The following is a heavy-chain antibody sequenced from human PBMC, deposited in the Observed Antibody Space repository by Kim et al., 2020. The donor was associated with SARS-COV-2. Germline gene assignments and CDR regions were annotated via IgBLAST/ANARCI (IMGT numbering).Heavy chain of an antibody. CDR3: AKDRGYSGYDLGAFDY. D-gene: IGHD5-12*01. CDR2: ISGRGGST. V-gene: IGHV3-23*01. CDR1: GFTFSSYA. Sequence: GGSLRLSCAASGFTFSSYAMSWVRQAPGKGLEWVSAISGRGGSTYYADSVKGRFTISRDNSKNTLYLQMNSLRAEDTAVYYCAKDRGYSGYDLGAFDYWGQGALVTVSS. J-gene: IGHJ4*02.